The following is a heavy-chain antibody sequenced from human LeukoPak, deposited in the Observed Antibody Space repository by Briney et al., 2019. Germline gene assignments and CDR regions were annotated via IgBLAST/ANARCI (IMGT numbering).Heavy chain of an antibody. CDR3: ARDQRWGMIVVNPFDY. CDR2: IEQDGSEK. CDR1: GFTFSSYW. V-gene: IGHV3-7*01. Sequence: GGSLRLSCAASGFTFSSYWMSWVRQAPGKGLEWVANIEQDGSEKYYVDSVKGRFTISRDNAKNSLYLQMNSLRAEDTAVYYCARDQRWGMIVVNPFDYWGQGTLVTVSS. J-gene: IGHJ4*02. D-gene: IGHD3-22*01.